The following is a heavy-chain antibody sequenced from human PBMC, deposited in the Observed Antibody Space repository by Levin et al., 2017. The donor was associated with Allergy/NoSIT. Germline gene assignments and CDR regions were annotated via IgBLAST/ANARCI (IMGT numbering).Heavy chain of an antibody. V-gene: IGHV4-30-2*01. J-gene: IGHJ6*02. CDR3: ARVRATYCSGGACDAISHMDV. CDR2: IYHYGSA. CDR1: GGSINSDGYS. D-gene: IGHD2-15*01. Sequence: SETLSLTCAVSGGSINSDGYSWSWIRQPPGTGLEWIGYIYHYGSAYYNPSLKSRVTISLDRSKNQFSLKLDSVTAADTAVYYCARVRATYCSGGACDAISHMDVWGQGTTVTISS.